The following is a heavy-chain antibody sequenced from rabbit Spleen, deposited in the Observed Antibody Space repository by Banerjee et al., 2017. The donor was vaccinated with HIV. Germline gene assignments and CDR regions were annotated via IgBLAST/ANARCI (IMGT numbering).Heavy chain of an antibody. J-gene: IGHJ6*01. CDR3: ARGTGYSGDGYPFYGMDL. D-gene: IGHD7-1*01. CDR2: IYSGDGST. Sequence: QEQLVESGGGLVQPEGSLTLTCKASGIDFSRYYYMSWVRQAPGKGLEWIGCIYSGDGSTYYASWAKGRFTISKTSSTTVTLQMTSLTAADTATYFCARGTGYSGDGYPFYGMDLWGPGTLVTVS. V-gene: IGHV1S45*01. CDR1: GIDFSRYYY.